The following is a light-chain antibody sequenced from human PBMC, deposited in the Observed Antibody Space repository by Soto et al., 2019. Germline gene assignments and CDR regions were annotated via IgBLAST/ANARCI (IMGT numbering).Light chain of an antibody. V-gene: IGKV3-20*01. CDR3: QQYGSSPYT. CDR1: QSVSSSY. Sequence: IVLTQSPGTLSLSPGARATLSCRASQSVSSSYLAWYQQKPGQAPRLLIYGASSRATGIPDRFSGSGSGTDCTLTISRLEPEDFAVYSCQQYGSSPYTCGQGTKLEIK. J-gene: IGKJ2*01. CDR2: GAS.